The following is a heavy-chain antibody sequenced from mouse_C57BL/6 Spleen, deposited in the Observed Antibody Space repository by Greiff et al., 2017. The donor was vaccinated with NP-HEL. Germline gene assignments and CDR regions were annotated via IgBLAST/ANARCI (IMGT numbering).Heavy chain of an antibody. J-gene: IGHJ4*01. Sequence: QVQLQQPGAELVKPGASVKLSCKASGYTFTSYWMHWVKQRPGQGLEWIGMIHPNSGSTNYNEKFKSKATLTVDKSSSTAYMQLSSLTSEDSAVYYCARSRYYGSSYGYYAMDYWGQGTSVTVSS. CDR1: GYTFTSYW. V-gene: IGHV1-64*01. CDR2: IHPNSGST. CDR3: ARSRYYGSSYGYYAMDY. D-gene: IGHD1-1*01.